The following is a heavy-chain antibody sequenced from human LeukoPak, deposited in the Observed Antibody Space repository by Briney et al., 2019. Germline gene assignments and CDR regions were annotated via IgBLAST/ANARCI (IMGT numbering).Heavy chain of an antibody. V-gene: IGHV3-21*01. D-gene: IGHD3-22*01. CDR2: ISSSSSYI. Sequence: GGSLRLSCAASGFTFSSYSMNWVRQAPGKGLEWVSSISSSSSYIYYADSVKGRFTISRDNAKNSLYLQMNSLRAEDTAVYYCARDFSDSSGYYYFSLDYWGQGTLVAVSS. CDR1: GFTFSSYS. CDR3: ARDFSDSSGYYYFSLDY. J-gene: IGHJ4*02.